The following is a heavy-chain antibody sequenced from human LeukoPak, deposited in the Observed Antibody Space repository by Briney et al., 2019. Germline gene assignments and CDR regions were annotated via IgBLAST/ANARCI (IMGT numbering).Heavy chain of an antibody. CDR3: VRGGIQESGIDEIDY. V-gene: IGHV3-13*01. CDR2: VGISGDT. CDR1: GFTFRSYD. D-gene: IGHD6-13*01. J-gene: IGHJ4*02. Sequence: PGGSLRLSCAASGFTFRSYDMHWVRQVTGKGLEWVSAVGISGDTYYAGSVKGRLTISRENAKNSLYLQMNSLTAGDTAVYYCVRGGIQESGIDEIDYWGQGTLVTVSS.